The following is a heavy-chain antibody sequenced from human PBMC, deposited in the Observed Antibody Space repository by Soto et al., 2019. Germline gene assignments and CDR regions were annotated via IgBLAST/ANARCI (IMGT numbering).Heavy chain of an antibody. CDR2: ISSSSSYI. D-gene: IGHD6-13*01. V-gene: IGHV3-21*01. CDR3: ARDWGAAAAYGMDV. CDR1: GFTFGSYS. Sequence: PGGSLRLSCAASGFTFGSYSMNWVRQAPGKGLEWVSSISSSSSYIYYADSVKGRFTISRDNAKNSLYLQMNSLRAEDTAVYYCARDWGAAAAYGMDVWGQGTTVTVSS. J-gene: IGHJ6*02.